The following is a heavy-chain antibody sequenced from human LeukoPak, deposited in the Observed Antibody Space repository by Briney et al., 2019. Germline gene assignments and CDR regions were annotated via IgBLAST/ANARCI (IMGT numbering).Heavy chain of an antibody. J-gene: IGHJ4*02. CDR2: IIPILGIA. V-gene: IGHV1-69*04. D-gene: IGHD5-18*01. CDR3: ARGDTDMVTPFDY. CDR1: GGTFSSYA. Sequence: ASVKVSCKASGGTFSSYAISWVRQAPGQGLEWMGRIIPILGIANYAQKFQGRVTITADKSTSTAYMELSSLRSEDTAVYYCARGDTDMVTPFDYWGQETLVTVSS.